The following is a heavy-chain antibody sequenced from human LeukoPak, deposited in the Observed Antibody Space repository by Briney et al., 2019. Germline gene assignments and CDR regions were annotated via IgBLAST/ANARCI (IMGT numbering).Heavy chain of an antibody. CDR2: IYVTGST. CDR3: ARAHSSGWYTTSLDY. CDR1: DDSISSHY. Sequence: SETLSLTCTVSDDSISSHYWSWIRQPAGKGLEWIGRIYVTGSTNYNPSLKSRVTISIDKSKNQFSLKLSSVTAADTAVYYCARAHSSGWYTTSLDYWGQGTLVTVSS. D-gene: IGHD6-19*01. V-gene: IGHV4-4*07. J-gene: IGHJ4*02.